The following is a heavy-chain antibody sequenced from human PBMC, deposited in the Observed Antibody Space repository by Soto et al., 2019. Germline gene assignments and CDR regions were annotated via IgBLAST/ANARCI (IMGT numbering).Heavy chain of an antibody. CDR3: ARGSLSRPVYCYYYYMDV. V-gene: IGHV4-34*01. D-gene: IGHD3-16*02. Sequence: SETLSLTCAVYGGSFSGYYWSWIRQPPGKGLEWIGEINHSGSTNYNPSLKSRVTISVDTSKNQFSLKLSSVTAADTAVYYCARGSLSRPVYCYYYYMDVWGKGTTVTVSS. CDR2: INHSGST. CDR1: GGSFSGYY. J-gene: IGHJ6*03.